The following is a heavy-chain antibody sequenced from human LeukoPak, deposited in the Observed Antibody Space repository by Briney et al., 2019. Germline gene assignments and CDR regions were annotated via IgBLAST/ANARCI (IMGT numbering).Heavy chain of an antibody. V-gene: IGHV2-5*01. J-gene: IGHJ4*02. CDR1: GFSLSTSGVG. CDR3: ARSLDPYCSGGSCYSDFDH. CDR2: IYWNEDK. D-gene: IGHD2-15*01. Sequence: SGPTLVNPTQTLTLTCTFSGFSLSTSGVGVGWIRQPPGKALEWLALIYWNEDKRYSPSLKSRLTITKDTSKNQVVLTMNNMDPADTATYYCARSLDPYCSGGSCYSDFDHWGQGTLVTVSS.